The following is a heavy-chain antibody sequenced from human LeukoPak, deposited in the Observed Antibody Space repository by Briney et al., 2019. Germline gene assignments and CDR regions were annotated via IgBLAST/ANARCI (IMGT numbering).Heavy chain of an antibody. D-gene: IGHD5-18*01. J-gene: IGHJ4*02. V-gene: IGHV3-7*01. CDR2: IKQDGSEK. CDR1: GFSLSSYW. Sequence: PGGSLRLSCEASGFSLSSYWMSWVRLAPGKGLEWVAKIKQDGSEKYYVDSVKGRFTISSDNAKNSLYLQMNSLRAEDTAVYYCARDLGGYSYGYEDYWGQGTLVTVSS. CDR3: ARDLGGYSYGYEDY.